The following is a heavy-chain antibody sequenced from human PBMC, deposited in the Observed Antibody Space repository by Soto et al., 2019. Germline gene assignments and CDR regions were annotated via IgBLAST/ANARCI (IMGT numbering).Heavy chain of an antibody. V-gene: IGHV2-5*01. CDR3: AHRQYGHYSY. D-gene: IGHD4-17*01. J-gene: IGHJ4*02. CDR2: IYWNDDE. CDR1: GFSLTTSGVG. Sequence: QITLKESGPTLVKPTQTLTLTCTFSGFSLTTSGVGVGWIRQPPGKALEWLALIYWNDDERYSPSLKNRLTITKDTPKNQVVLTITNVDPADTGTYYCAHRQYGHYSYWGQGTLVTVSS.